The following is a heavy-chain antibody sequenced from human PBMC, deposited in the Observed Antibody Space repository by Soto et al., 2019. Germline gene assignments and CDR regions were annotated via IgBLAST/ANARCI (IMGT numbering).Heavy chain of an antibody. CDR3: ARYGGWGSSSWYPYYYYGMDV. V-gene: IGHV1-2*04. CDR2: INPNSGGT. D-gene: IGHD6-13*01. J-gene: IGHJ6*02. CDR1: GYTFTGYY. Sequence: AASVKVSCKASGYTFTGYYMHWVRQAPGQGLEWMGWINPNSGGTNYAQKFQGWVTMTRDTSISTAYMELSRLRSDDTAVYYCARYGGWGSSSWYPYYYYGMDVWGQGTTVTVSS.